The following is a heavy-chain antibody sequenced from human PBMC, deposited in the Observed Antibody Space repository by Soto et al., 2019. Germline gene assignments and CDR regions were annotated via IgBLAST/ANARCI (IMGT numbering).Heavy chain of an antibody. CDR2: ISYDGSNK. CDR1: GFTFSSYG. CDR3: AKAANTPYYYYDMDV. J-gene: IGHJ6*02. D-gene: IGHD6-25*01. Sequence: PGGSLRLSCAASGFTFSSYGMHWVRQAPGKGLEWVAVISYDGSNKYYADSVKGQFTISRDNSKNTLYLQMNSLRAEDTAVYYCAKAANTPYYYYDMDVWGQGTTVTVSS. V-gene: IGHV3-30*18.